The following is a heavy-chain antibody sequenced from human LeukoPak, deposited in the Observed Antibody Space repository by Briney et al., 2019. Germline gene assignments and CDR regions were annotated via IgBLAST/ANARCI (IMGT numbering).Heavy chain of an antibody. J-gene: IGHJ6*03. D-gene: IGHD5/OR15-5a*01. CDR3: ARDVLSHSYYMDV. CDR2: IYISGST. Sequence: SETLSLTCTVSGGSLSSGRYYWSWIRQTAVKGLQWIGRIYISGSTNYSPSLKSRVTISLDTSNNQFSLNLSSVTAADTAVYYCARDVLSHSYYMDVWGKGITVTVSS. CDR1: GGSLSSGRYY. V-gene: IGHV4-61*02.